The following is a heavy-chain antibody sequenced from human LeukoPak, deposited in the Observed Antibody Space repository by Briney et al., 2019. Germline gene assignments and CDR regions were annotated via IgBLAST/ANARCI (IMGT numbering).Heavy chain of an antibody. J-gene: IGHJ5*02. CDR1: GYSISSGYY. CDR3: AGGSYCSSTSCYRGIDP. Sequence: SETPSLTCTVSGYSISSGYYWGWIRQPPGKGLEWIGSIYLSGSTYYNPSLKSRVTISVDTSKNQFSLKLSSVTAADTAVYYCAGGSYCSSTSCYRGIDPWGQGTLVTVSS. CDR2: IYLSGST. V-gene: IGHV4-38-2*02. D-gene: IGHD2-2*01.